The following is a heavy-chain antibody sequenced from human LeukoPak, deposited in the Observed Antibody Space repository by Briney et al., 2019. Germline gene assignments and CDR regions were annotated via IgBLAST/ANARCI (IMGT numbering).Heavy chain of an antibody. J-gene: IGHJ6*03. CDR2: IIPIFGTA. V-gene: IGHV1-69*05. CDR1: GGTFSSYA. CDR3: ARAPVVPAAITAYYYYMDV. D-gene: IGHD2-2*01. Sequence: SVKVSCKASGGTFSSYAISWVRQAPGQGLEWMGGIIPIFGTANYAQKFQGRVTITTDESASTAYMELSSLRSEDTAVYYCARAPVVPAAITAYYYYMDVWGKGTTVTVSS.